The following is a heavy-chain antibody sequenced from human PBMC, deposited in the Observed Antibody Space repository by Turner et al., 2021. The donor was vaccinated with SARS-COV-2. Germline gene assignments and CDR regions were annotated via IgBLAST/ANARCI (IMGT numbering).Heavy chain of an antibody. V-gene: IGHV3-30*18. J-gene: IGHJ4*02. Sequence: QVQLVESGGGVVQPGRSLRLSCAASGFTFSSYGMHWVRQAQGKGMEWVAVISYDGSNKFYAASVKGRFTISRDNSKNTLYLQMNSLRAEDTAVYYCAKITGTTTGDYWGQGTLVTVSS. CDR2: ISYDGSNK. D-gene: IGHD1-7*01. CDR3: AKITGTTTGDY. CDR1: GFTFSSYG.